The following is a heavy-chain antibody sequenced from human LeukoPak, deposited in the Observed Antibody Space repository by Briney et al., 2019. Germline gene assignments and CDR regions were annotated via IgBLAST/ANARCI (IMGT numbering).Heavy chain of an antibody. CDR3: AKQGSYLDY. V-gene: IGHV3-23*01. CDR1: GFTFSSYG. CDR2: ISSSGGNT. D-gene: IGHD3-10*01. Sequence: GGSLRLSCAASGFTFSSYGMTWVRQAPGKGLEWFSDISSSGGNTYYADSVKGRFTISRDNSKNTLYLQMNSLRAEDTAVYYCAKQGSYLDYWGQGTLVTVSS. J-gene: IGHJ4*02.